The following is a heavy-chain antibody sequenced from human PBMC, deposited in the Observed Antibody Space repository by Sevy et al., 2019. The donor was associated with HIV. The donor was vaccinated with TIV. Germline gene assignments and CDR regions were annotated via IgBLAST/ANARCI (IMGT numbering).Heavy chain of an antibody. Sequence: GGSLRLSCAASGFTFSDNSMNWVRQAPGKGLEWVSSISTTSTYIYYADSVKGRFTISRDNAKNSLYLQMNSLRADDTAVYYCAGFRPGDVGWEVADFYYYGMDVWGQGTTVTVSS. J-gene: IGHJ6*02. V-gene: IGHV3-21*01. D-gene: IGHD1-26*01. CDR2: ISTTSTYI. CDR3: AGFRPGDVGWEVADFYYYGMDV. CDR1: GFTFSDNS.